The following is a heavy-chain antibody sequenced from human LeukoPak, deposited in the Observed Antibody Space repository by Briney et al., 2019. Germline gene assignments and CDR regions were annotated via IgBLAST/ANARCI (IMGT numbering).Heavy chain of an antibody. CDR3: VRDNDWAFDY. D-gene: IGHD3-9*01. J-gene: IGHJ4*02. CDR1: GFTLRSFS. Sequence: WGSLRLSCTASGFTLRSFSMNWVRQAPGKGLEWVSHISPRSDIISYADSVKGRFTISRDNAKNSLYLHMNSLRADDMAVYYCVRDNDWAFDYWGQGTLVPVSS. V-gene: IGHV3-48*01. CDR2: ISPRSDII.